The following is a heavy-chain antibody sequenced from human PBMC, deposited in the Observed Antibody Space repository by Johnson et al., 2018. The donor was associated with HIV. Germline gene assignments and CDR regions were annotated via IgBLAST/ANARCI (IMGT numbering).Heavy chain of an antibody. CDR3: ARDLLYSSSSTDAFDI. V-gene: IGHV3-20*04. CDR2: INWNGGTP. J-gene: IGHJ3*02. Sequence: EQLVESGGGVVRPGGSLRLSCAASGFTFDEYDMSWVRQAPGKGLEWVSGINWNGGTPGSADSVKGRFTISRDNAKKSLYLQVNSLRGEDTALYYCARDLLYSSSSTDAFDIWGPGTMVTVSS. CDR1: GFTFDEYD. D-gene: IGHD6-13*01.